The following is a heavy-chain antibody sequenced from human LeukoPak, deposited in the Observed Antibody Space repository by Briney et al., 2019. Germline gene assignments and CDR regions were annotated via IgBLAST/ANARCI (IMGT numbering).Heavy chain of an antibody. CDR3: AKRVAEQSTSWYIDI. J-gene: IGHJ3*02. Sequence: GGSLRLSCAASGYPYRSYPMLWVRQATGKGLEWVSAIDGSGVTSFYGDSVKARFTISRDNSKNTLYLQMNSLRAEDTALYYCAKRVAEQSTSWYIDIWGLGTTVTVSS. CDR1: GYPYRSYP. CDR2: IDGSGVTS. V-gene: IGHV3-23*02. D-gene: IGHD6-19*01.